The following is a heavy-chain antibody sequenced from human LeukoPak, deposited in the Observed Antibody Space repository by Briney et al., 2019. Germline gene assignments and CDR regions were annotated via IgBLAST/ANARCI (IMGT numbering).Heavy chain of an antibody. J-gene: IGHJ4*02. CDR1: GYTFTGYY. CDR2: INPNSGGT. D-gene: IGHD3-10*01. Sequence: ASVKVSFKASGYTFTGYYMHWVRQAPGQGLEWMGWINPNSGGTNYAQKFQGRVTMTRDTSISTAYMELSRLRSDDTAVYYCAREETSYYYGSGIYSARHYWGQGTLVTVSS. CDR3: AREETSYYYGSGIYSARHY. V-gene: IGHV1-2*02.